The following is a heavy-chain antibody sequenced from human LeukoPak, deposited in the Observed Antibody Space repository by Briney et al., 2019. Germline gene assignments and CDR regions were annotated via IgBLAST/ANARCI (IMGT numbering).Heavy chain of an antibody. J-gene: IGHJ4*02. CDR3: ATRKLAHYDSSGYHPD. Sequence: SGPTLVKPTQTLTLTCTFSGFSLGTSGGGGGWVGQPPGKSLEWLAFCYWDDDKGYSPSRKGRLTITKDTSKNQVVLTMTNMAPVDTATYSCATRKLAHYDSSGYHPDWGQGTLVTVSS. CDR1: GFSLGTSGGG. V-gene: IGHV2-5*02. CDR2: CYWDDDK. D-gene: IGHD3-22*01.